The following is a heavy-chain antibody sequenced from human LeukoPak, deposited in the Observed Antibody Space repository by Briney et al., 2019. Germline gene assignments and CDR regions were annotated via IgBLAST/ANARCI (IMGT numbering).Heavy chain of an antibody. CDR2: IYYSGST. CDR1: GGSISSGGYY. Sequence: PSETLSLTCTVSGGSISSGGYYWGWIRQPPGKGLEWIGSIYYSGSTYYNPSLKSRVTISVDTSKNQFSLKLSSVTAADTAVYYCATHDSRYWGQGTLVTVSS. J-gene: IGHJ4*02. CDR3: ATHDSRY. D-gene: IGHD3-22*01. V-gene: IGHV4-39*07.